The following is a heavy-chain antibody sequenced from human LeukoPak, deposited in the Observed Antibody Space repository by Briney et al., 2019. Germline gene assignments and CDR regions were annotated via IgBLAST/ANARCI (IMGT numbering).Heavy chain of an antibody. Sequence: GGSLRLSCAASGFTFSSCGMTWVRQAPGKGLEWVSSXXGSDGGTYYADSVKGRFTISRDNSKNTLYLQMNSLRAEDTAIYYCAKRGPIYTSSPGNYFDYWGQGTLVTVSS. CDR3: AKRGPIYTSSPGNYFDY. J-gene: IGHJ4*02. CDR2: XXGSDGGT. D-gene: IGHD6-6*01. CDR1: GFTFSSCG. V-gene: IGHV3-23*01.